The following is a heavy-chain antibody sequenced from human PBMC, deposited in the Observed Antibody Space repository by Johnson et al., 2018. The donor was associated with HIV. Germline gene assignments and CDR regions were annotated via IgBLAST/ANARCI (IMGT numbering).Heavy chain of an antibody. Sequence: QVQLVESGGGVVQPGRSLRLSCAASGFTFSSYAMHWVRQAPGKGLEWVAVLSYDGSNKYYADSVKGRFTISRDNSKNTLYLQMNSLRAEDTAVYYCARAGSSSSGPRAFDIWGQGTMVTVSS. J-gene: IGHJ3*02. V-gene: IGHV3-30-3*01. CDR3: ARAGSSSSGPRAFDI. D-gene: IGHD6-6*01. CDR2: LSYDGSNK. CDR1: GFTFSSYA.